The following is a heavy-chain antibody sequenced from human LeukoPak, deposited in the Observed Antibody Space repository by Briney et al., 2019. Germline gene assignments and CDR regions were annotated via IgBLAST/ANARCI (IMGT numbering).Heavy chain of an antibody. Sequence: SVKVSSKASGGTFSRHPITWVRQAPGQGLEWMGGIVPLAGLANHAEKFQGRVAITADESTNTVYMELNSLRPDDTAVYYCARVGPDYDLLTGYYSYYGMDVWGKGTTLTVSS. CDR2: IVPLAGLA. J-gene: IGHJ6*04. CDR1: GGTFSRHP. V-gene: IGHV1-69*10. CDR3: ARVGPDYDLLTGYYSYYGMDV. D-gene: IGHD3-9*01.